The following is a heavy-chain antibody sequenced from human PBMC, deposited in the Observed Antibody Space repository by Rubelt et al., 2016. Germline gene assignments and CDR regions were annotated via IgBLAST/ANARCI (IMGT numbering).Heavy chain of an antibody. Sequence: GAGLVKPSETLSLTCTVSGGSISSSSDYWGWIRQPPGKGLEWIGSLYHGGSTYYNPSLTSRVTISVDTSKNEFSLQLTSVTAADTAVYYCVRERATVTTLFDYWGQGTLVTVSS. CDR3: VRERATVTTLFDY. CDR1: GGSISSSSDY. V-gene: IGHV4-39*07. CDR2: LYHGGST. J-gene: IGHJ4*02. D-gene: IGHD4-17*01.